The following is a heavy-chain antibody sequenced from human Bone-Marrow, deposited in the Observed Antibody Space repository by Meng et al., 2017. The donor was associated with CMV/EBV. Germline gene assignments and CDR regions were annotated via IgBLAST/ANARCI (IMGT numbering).Heavy chain of an antibody. CDR1: GFSLSTSGMC. V-gene: IGHV2-70*20. CDR2: IDWDDDK. Sequence: QTLSLTCTFSGFSLSTSGMCVSWVRQPPGKALEWLALIDWDDDKYYSTSLKTRLTISKDTSKNQVVLTMTNMDPVDTATYYCARGIAAAGTYYYYYYGMDVWGQGTTVTVSS. J-gene: IGHJ6*02. D-gene: IGHD6-13*01. CDR3: ARGIAAAGTYYYYYYGMDV.